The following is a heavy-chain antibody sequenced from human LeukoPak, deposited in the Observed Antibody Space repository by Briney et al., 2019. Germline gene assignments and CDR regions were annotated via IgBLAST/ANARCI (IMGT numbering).Heavy chain of an antibody. D-gene: IGHD6-13*01. Sequence: TSETLSLTCAVYGGSFSGYYWSWIRQPPGKGLEWIGEINHSGSTNYNPSLKSRVTISVDTSKNQFSLKLSSVTAADTAVYYCARGLRGIYHYWGQGTLVTVSS. CDR3: ARGLRGIYHY. J-gene: IGHJ4*02. CDR2: INHSGST. V-gene: IGHV4-34*01. CDR1: GGSFSGYY.